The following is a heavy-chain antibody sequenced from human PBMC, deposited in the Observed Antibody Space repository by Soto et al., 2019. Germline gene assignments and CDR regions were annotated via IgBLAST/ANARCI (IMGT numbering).Heavy chain of an antibody. J-gene: IGHJ4*02. V-gene: IGHV1-2*02. CDR2: INPDSGAT. Sequence: HEHLVQSGAEVKRTGASLKVSCKASGYSFTGYYIHWVRQAPGQGLEWMGWINPDSGATNYAQNFQGRVTLTSDTSINTASMDLTSLTSEDTAVYYCARGDYGTGGYPFPYFDYWGQGTLVIVSS. D-gene: IGHD2-8*02. CDR3: ARGDYGTGGYPFPYFDY. CDR1: GYSFTGYY.